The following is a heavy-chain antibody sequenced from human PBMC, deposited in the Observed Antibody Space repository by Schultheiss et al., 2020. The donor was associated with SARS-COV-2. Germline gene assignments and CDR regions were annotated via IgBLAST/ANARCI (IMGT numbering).Heavy chain of an antibody. V-gene: IGHV4-4*08. Sequence: SETLSLTCTVSGGSISSYYWSWIRQPPGKGLEWIGRIYVSGDTNYSPSLKSRVTISVDTSRNQFSLKLNTVTAADTAVYYCAREVTYYDILTGYQEYFDYWGQGTLVTVSS. CDR1: GGSISSYY. J-gene: IGHJ4*02. CDR3: AREVTYYDILTGYQEYFDY. CDR2: IYVSGDT. D-gene: IGHD3-9*01.